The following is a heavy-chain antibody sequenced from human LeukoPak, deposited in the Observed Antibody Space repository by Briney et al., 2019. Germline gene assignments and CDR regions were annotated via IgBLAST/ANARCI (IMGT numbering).Heavy chain of an antibody. J-gene: IGHJ5*02. CDR1: GYSISSGYY. Sequence: PSETLSLTCAVSGYSISSGYYWGWIRQPPGKGLGWIGSIYHSGSTYYNPSLKSRVTISVDTSKNQFSLKLSSVTAADTAVYYCARSPHCSGGSCYLTDGNWFDPWGQGTLVTVSS. V-gene: IGHV4-38-2*01. CDR3: ARSPHCSGGSCYLTDGNWFDP. D-gene: IGHD2-15*01. CDR2: IYHSGST.